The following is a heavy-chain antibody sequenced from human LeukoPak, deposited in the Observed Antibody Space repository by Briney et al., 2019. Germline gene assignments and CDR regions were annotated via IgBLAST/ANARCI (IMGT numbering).Heavy chain of an antibody. D-gene: IGHD3-16*01. J-gene: IGHJ5*02. CDR1: GYTFTGYY. CDR2: INPNSGGT. CDR3: ARDPTRLGASWFDP. Sequence: GASVKVSCKASGYTFTGYYMHWVRQAPGQGLEWMGWINPNSGGTNYAQKFQGRVTMTRDTSISTAYMELSRLRSDDTAVYYCARDPTRLGASWFDPWGQGTLVTVSS. V-gene: IGHV1-2*02.